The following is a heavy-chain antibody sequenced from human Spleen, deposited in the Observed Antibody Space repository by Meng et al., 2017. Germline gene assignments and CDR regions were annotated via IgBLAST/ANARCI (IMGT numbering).Heavy chain of an antibody. CDR3: ARKAGNCISTSCYSFDY. CDR1: GNTIASYR. D-gene: IGHD2-2*01. J-gene: IGHJ4*02. Sequence: ASVQVSCKAYGNTIASYRIAWVRQAPGQGLEWMGWITGYNGNTNYAQKVQDRVTMTTDTSTSTAYLELRSLRSDDTAVYYCARKAGNCISTSCYSFDYWGQGTLVTVSS. CDR2: ITGYNGNT. V-gene: IGHV1-18*01.